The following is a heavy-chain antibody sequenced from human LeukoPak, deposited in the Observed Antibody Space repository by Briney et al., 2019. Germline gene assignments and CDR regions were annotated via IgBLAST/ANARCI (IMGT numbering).Heavy chain of an antibody. V-gene: IGHV4-34*01. Sequence: SETLSVTCGVSGVSFDDYYWSWVRQTPGKGLEWLGEINHSGYTNDSPSLKSRVTLSIDTSRKQFSLNLRSVTVADAGIYYCTRMTTGHDYWGQGTLVTVSS. CDR2: INHSGYT. J-gene: IGHJ4*02. CDR1: GVSFDDYY. CDR3: TRMTTGHDY. D-gene: IGHD4-17*01.